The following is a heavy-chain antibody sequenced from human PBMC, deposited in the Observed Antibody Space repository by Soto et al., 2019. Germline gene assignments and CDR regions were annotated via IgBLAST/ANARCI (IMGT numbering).Heavy chain of an antibody. J-gene: IGHJ4*02. D-gene: IGHD1-26*01. Sequence: PSETLSLTCTVSGGCISSYYWSWIRQPPGKGLEWIGYIYYSGSTNYNPSLKSRVTISVDTSKNQFSLKLSSVTAADTAVYYCAGRYGGNFDYWAQGTLVPVSS. CDR3: AGRYGGNFDY. V-gene: IGHV4-59*01. CDR1: GGCISSYY. CDR2: IYYSGST.